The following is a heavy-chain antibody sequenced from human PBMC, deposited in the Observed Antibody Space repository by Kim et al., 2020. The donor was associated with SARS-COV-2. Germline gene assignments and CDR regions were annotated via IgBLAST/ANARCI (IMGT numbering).Heavy chain of an antibody. J-gene: IGHJ6*02. CDR3: SRDNSGYDMRGYYHYGMDV. V-gene: IGHV3-49*04. D-gene: IGHD5-12*01. Sequence: GGSLRLSCTTSGCTFADYPMSWVRQAPGKGLEWVGFIRTTGFGGTTEYAASVKGRFTISRDDSKSIAYLQMNSLTTEDTGVYFCSRDNSGYDMRGYYHYGMDVWGQGTTVTVSS. CDR2: IRTTGFGGTT. CDR1: GCTFADYP.